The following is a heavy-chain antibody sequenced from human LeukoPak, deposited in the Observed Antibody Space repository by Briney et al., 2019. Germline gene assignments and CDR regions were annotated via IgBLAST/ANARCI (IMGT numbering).Heavy chain of an antibody. V-gene: IGHV3-7*03. Sequence: GGSLRLSCAASGFTFSSYWMSWVRQAPGKRLEWVANIKQDGSEKYYVDSVKGRFTISRDNAKNSLYLQMNSLRAEDTAVYYCARDAYYYGSGSYPRYYGMDVWGKGTTVTVSS. CDR3: ARDAYYYGSGSYPRYYGMDV. CDR1: GFTFSSYW. CDR2: IKQDGSEK. D-gene: IGHD3-10*01. J-gene: IGHJ6*04.